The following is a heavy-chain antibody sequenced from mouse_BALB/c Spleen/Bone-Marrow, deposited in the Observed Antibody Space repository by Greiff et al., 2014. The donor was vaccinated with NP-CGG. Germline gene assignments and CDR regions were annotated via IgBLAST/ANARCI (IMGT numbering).Heavy chain of an antibody. CDR3: ARSLLRRDALDY. CDR2: IDPYSGGT. CDR1: GYPFTGYN. J-gene: IGHJ4*01. Sequence: VQLQQSGPELEKPGASVRISCKASGYPFTGYNINWVRQSNGKSLEWIGYIDPYSGGTSYYQRFKDRATLTIDKSSSTACMQLKSLTSEDSAVYYCARSLLRRDALDYWGQGTSVTVSS. V-gene: IGHV1S135*01. D-gene: IGHD2-12*01.